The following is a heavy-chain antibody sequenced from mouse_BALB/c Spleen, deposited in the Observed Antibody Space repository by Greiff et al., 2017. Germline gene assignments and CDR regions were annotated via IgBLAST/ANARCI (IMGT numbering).Heavy chain of an antibody. J-gene: IGHJ2*01. V-gene: IGHV14-4*02. D-gene: IGHD3-1*01. Sequence: VQLQQSGAELVRSGASVKLSCTASGFNIKDYYMHWVKQRPEQGLEWIGWIDPENGDTEYAPKFQGKATMTADTSSNTAYLQLSSLTSEDSAVYFCKRLPRANWGQGTTLTVSS. CDR1: GFNIKDYY. CDR2: IDPENGDT. CDR3: KRLPRAN.